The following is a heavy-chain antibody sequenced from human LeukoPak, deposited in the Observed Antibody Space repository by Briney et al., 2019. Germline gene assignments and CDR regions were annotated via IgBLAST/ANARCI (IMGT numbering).Heavy chain of an antibody. V-gene: IGHV4-59*08. J-gene: IGHJ3*02. CDR3: ARHTSDGYGSAPYGFDI. Sequence: SETLSLTYTVSGASISSHYWSWIRQPPGKGLEWIGYLYYSGSTNYNPSLKSRVTISVDTSKNQFSLELSSVTAADTAVYYCARHTSDGYGSAPYGFDIWGQATTVGVCS. D-gene: IGHD3-10*01. CDR2: LYYSGST. CDR1: GASISSHY.